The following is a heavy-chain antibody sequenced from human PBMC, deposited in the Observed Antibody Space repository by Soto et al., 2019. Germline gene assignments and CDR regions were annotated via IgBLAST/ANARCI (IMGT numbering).Heavy chain of an antibody. D-gene: IGHD3-10*01. CDR2: ISAYNGNT. J-gene: IGHJ4*02. CDR3: ARDVRPRYYFDY. CDR1: GYTFTSYG. Sequence: ASVKVSCKASGYTFTSYGISWVRQAPGQGLEWMGWISAYNGNTNYAQKLQGRVTMTTDTSTSTAYMELRSLRSGDTAVYYCARDVRPRYYFDYWGQGTLVTVSS. V-gene: IGHV1-18*04.